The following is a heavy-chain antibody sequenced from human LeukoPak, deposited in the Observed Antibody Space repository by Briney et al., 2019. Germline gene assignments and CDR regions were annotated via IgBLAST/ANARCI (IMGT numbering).Heavy chain of an antibody. CDR2: ISSSSSYI. CDR3: AREYYYDFWSGYYPVDY. CDR1: GFTFSSYS. D-gene: IGHD3-3*01. J-gene: IGHJ4*02. V-gene: IGHV3-21*01. Sequence: GALRLSCAASGFTFSSYSMNWVRQAPGKGLEWVSSISSSSSYIYYADSVKGRFTISRDNAKNLLYLQMNSLRAEDTAVYYCAREYYYDFWSGYYPVDYWGQGTLVTVSS.